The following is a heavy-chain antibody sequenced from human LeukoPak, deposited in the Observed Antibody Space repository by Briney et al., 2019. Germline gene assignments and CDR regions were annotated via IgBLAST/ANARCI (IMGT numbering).Heavy chain of an antibody. V-gene: IGHV3-21*01. CDR2: ISSSSSYI. Sequence: GGSLRLSCAASGFTFSSYSMNWVRQAPGKGLEWVSSISSSSSYIYYADSVKGRFTISRDNAKNSLYLQMNSLRAEDTAVYYCASFPHSSYNNWFDPWGQGTLVTVSS. CDR3: ASFPHSSYNNWFDP. J-gene: IGHJ5*02. CDR1: GFTFSSYS. D-gene: IGHD6-13*01.